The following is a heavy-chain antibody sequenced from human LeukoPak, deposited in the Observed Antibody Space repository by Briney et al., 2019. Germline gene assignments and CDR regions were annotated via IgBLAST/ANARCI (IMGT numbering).Heavy chain of an antibody. CDR2: INPNSGGT. Sequence: GASVKVSCKASGYTFTGYYMHWVRQAPGQGLEWMGWINPNSGGTNYAQKFQGRVTMTRDTSISTAYMELSRLRSDDTAVYYCARGEIDIAAAGPSYYYYYMDVWGKGTTVTISS. CDR3: ARGEIDIAAAGPSYYYYYMDV. V-gene: IGHV1-2*02. CDR1: GYTFTGYY. D-gene: IGHD6-13*01. J-gene: IGHJ6*03.